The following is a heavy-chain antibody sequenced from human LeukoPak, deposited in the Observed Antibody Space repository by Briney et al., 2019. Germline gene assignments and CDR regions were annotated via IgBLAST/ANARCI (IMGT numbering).Heavy chain of an antibody. CDR1: GGSISSYY. CDR2: IYYSGST. Sequence: SETLSLTCTVSGGSISSYYWSWIRQPPGKRLEWIGYIYYSGSTNYNPSLKSRVTISVDTSKNQFSLKLSSVTAADTAVYYCALMVRGAADDAFDIWGQGTMVTVSS. D-gene: IGHD3-10*01. V-gene: IGHV4-59*08. J-gene: IGHJ3*02. CDR3: ALMVRGAADDAFDI.